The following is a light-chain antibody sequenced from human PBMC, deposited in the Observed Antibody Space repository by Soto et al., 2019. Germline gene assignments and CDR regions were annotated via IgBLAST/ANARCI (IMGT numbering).Light chain of an antibody. CDR2: GAS. CDR3: QQYGSSPVT. J-gene: IGKJ1*01. V-gene: IGKV3-20*01. Sequence: IVLTQSPATLSLWPGERATLSCRASQSVSSSYLAWYQQKPGQAPRLLIYGASSRATGIPDRFSGSGSGTDFTLTISRLEPEDFAVYYCQQYGSSPVTFGQGTKVEIK. CDR1: QSVSSSY.